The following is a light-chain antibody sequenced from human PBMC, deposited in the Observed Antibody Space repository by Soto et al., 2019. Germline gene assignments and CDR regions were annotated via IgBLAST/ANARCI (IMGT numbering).Light chain of an antibody. Sequence: QSALTQPASGSGSPGQSITISCTGTSSDVGAYNYVSWYQQHPGKAPKFMSYEVSNRPSGASNRFSGSKSGNTASLTISALQAEDEADSYCSSYTRSSTPFVFGTGTTVTVL. CDR2: EVS. V-gene: IGLV2-14*01. CDR3: SSYTRSSTPFV. CDR1: SSDVGAYNY. J-gene: IGLJ1*01.